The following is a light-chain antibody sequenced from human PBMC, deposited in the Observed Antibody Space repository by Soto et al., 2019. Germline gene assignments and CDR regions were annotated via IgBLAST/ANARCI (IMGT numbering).Light chain of an antibody. CDR1: QNINSW. CDR2: KAS. V-gene: IGKV1-5*03. J-gene: IGKJ1*01. Sequence: DIQMTQSPSTLSASVGDRVTITCRASQNINSWLAWYQQKPGKAPKLLIYKASSLESGVPSRFSGSGSGTEFTLTINSLQPDDFAIYYCQQYNSYSAGTFGRGTKVEIK. CDR3: QQYNSYSAGT.